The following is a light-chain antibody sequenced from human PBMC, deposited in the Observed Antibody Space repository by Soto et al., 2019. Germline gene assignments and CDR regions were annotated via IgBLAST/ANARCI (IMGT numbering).Light chain of an antibody. CDR2: GTS. Sequence: DIHMTQSPSTLSASVGDIVTITCRASQSISIWLAWYQQKPGRAPNRLIYGTSSLESGVPSRFSGSGSGTEFTLTRSSLQPDDFATYYCQHYKDYSWTIGQETRVEIK. J-gene: IGKJ1*01. V-gene: IGKV1-5*03. CDR1: QSISIW. CDR3: QHYKDYSWT.